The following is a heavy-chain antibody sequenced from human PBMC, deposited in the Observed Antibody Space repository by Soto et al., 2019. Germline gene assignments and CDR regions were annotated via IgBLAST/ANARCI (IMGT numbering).Heavy chain of an antibody. V-gene: IGHV3-21*01. CDR2: ISSNSAYI. Sequence: GGSLRLSCAASGFTFRSFTMNWVRRAPGKGLEWVSTISSNSAYIYYTDALRGRFTISRDNAKNSLHLQMNSLRAEDTAVYYCTRDASRDSSARGWFDPWGTGTLVTASS. D-gene: IGHD6-13*01. CDR3: TRDASRDSSARGWFDP. CDR1: GFTFRSFT. J-gene: IGHJ5*02.